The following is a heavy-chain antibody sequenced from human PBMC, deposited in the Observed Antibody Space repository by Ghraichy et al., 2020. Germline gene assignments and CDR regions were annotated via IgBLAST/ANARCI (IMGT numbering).Heavy chain of an antibody. Sequence: GGSLRLSCAASGFTFSSYSMNWVRQAPGKGLEWMSSISGSSSYLYYADSVKGRFTISRDNAKNSLYLQMDSLRVEDTAVYYCAGGPTVVPPLWGQGTLVTVSS. V-gene: IGHV3-21*01. CDR3: AGGPTVVPPL. CDR2: ISGSSSYL. CDR1: GFTFSSYS. D-gene: IGHD4-23*01. J-gene: IGHJ4*02.